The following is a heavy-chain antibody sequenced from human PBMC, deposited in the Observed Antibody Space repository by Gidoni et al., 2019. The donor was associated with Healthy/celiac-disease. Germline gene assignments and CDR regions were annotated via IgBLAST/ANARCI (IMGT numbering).Heavy chain of an antibody. CDR3: ARVRRWELPDAFDI. J-gene: IGHJ3*02. CDR1: GYSISSGYY. CDR2: IYHSGST. V-gene: IGHV4-38-2*02. Sequence: QVQLQESGPGLVKPSETLSLTCTVSGYSISSGYYWGWIRQPPGKGLEWIGSIYHSGSTYYNPSLKSRVTISVDTSKNQFSLKLSSVTAADTAVYYCARVRRWELPDAFDIWGQGTMVTVSS. D-gene: IGHD1-26*01.